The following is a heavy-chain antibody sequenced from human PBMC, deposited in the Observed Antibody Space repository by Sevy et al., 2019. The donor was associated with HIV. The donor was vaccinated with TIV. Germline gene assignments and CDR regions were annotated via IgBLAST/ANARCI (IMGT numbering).Heavy chain of an antibody. CDR1: GGSITSLY. Sequence: SQTLSLTCTVSGGSITSLYWGWIRQPPGKGLEWIANIYYIGNTNCNPSLKSRVTISLDTSKNQFSLRLSSVTAADTARYSCAGENAWGRGYSWGQGTLVTVSS. CDR2: IYYIGNT. V-gene: IGHV4-59*08. D-gene: IGHD6-25*01. J-gene: IGHJ5*02. CDR3: AGENAWGRGYS.